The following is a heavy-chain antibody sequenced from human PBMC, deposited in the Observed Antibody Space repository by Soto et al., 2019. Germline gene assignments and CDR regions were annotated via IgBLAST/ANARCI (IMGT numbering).Heavy chain of an antibody. J-gene: IGHJ4*02. CDR3: ATSFRYFDH. D-gene: IGHD3-9*01. CDR2: ISGTASRT. Sequence: EVQLLESGGGLVLPGGSLRLSCAGSGFTPTTTPLSWVRQPPGKGLEWVTTISGTASRTYYVDSVKGRFFISRDNSKNTVTLQMNNLPLYDTAVDYCATSFRYFDHWGQGTRVTVSS. V-gene: IGHV3-23*01. CDR1: GFTPTTTP.